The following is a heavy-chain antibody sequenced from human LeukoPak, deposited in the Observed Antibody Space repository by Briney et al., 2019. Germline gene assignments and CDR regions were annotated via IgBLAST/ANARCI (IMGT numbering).Heavy chain of an antibody. CDR1: GYSISSSNW. Sequence: SETLSLTCAVSGYSISSSNWWGWIRQPPGKGLEWIGYIYYSGSIYYNPSLKSRVTMSVDTSKNQLSLKLSSVTAADTAVYYCARPYYYDSRIDPWGQGTLVTVSS. D-gene: IGHD3-22*01. J-gene: IGHJ5*02. CDR2: IYYSGSI. V-gene: IGHV4-28*05. CDR3: ARPYYYDSRIDP.